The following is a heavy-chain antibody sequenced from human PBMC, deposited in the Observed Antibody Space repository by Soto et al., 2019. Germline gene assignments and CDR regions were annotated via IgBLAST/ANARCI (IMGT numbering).Heavy chain of an antibody. V-gene: IGHV4-30-2*01. CDR2: IYHSGST. CDR1: VVPINGAGYA. J-gene: IGHJ3*02. CDR3: ARVPIYYDSSGYYHYGTFDI. D-gene: IGHD3-22*01. Sequence: SDSLYLTRADSVVPINGAGYAWSWIQQPPGKVLEGIGYIYHSGSTYYSPSLKSRVTISLDRSNNHFSLKLSSVTAADTAVYYCARVPIYYDSSGYYHYGTFDIWGQGKMVTFSS.